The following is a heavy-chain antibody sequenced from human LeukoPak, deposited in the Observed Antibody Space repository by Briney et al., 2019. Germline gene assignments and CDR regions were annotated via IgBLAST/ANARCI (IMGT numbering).Heavy chain of an antibody. J-gene: IGHJ5*02. CDR1: GGSISSYY. CDR3: ARLNSGGSPRGFDP. D-gene: IGHD1-26*01. CDR2: INYSGSA. Sequence: SETLSLTCTVSGGSISSYYWSWIRQPPGKGLEWIGYINYSGSANYNPSLKSRVTISVDTSKNQFSLKLSSVTAADTAVYYCARLNSGGSPRGFDPWGQGTLVTVSS. V-gene: IGHV4-59*08.